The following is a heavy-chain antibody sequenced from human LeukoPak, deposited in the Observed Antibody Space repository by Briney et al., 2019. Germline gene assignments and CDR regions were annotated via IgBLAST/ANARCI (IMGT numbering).Heavy chain of an antibody. CDR1: GGSISSYY. CDR2: IYYSGST. D-gene: IGHD2-21*01. V-gene: IGHV4-59*01. CDR3: ARDHSPYGMDV. Sequence: SETLSLTCTVSGGSISSYYWSWIRQPPGKGLEWIGYIYYSGSTNYNPSLKSRVTISVDTSRNQFSLKLSSVTAADTAVYYCARDHSPYGMDVWGKGTTVTVSS. J-gene: IGHJ6*04.